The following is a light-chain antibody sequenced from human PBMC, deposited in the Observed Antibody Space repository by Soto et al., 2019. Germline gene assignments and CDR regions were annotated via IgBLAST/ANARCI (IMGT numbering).Light chain of an antibody. V-gene: IGKV3-11*01. CDR3: QQRSNWPSGT. J-gene: IGKJ2*02. CDR1: QSVSSY. CDR2: DAS. Sequence: EIVLTQSPATLSLSPGERATLSCRASQSVSSYLAWYQQKPGQAPRLLIYDASNRATGIPARFSGSGSGTDFTLTISSLEPEDFEVYYCQQRSNWPSGTFGQGTKLEIK.